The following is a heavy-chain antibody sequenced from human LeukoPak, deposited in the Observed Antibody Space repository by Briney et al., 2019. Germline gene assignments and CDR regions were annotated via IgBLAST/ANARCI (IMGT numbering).Heavy chain of an antibody. CDR2: IIPILGIA. CDR1: GGTFSSYA. Sequence: GASVKVSCKASGGTFSSYAISWVRQAPGQGLEWMGRIIPILGIANYAQKFQGRVTITADKSTSTAYMELSSLRSEDTAVYYCARDRAGPVHGSGSYSVPRFDPWGQGTLVTVSS. V-gene: IGHV1-69*04. J-gene: IGHJ5*02. D-gene: IGHD3-10*01. CDR3: ARDRAGPVHGSGSYSVPRFDP.